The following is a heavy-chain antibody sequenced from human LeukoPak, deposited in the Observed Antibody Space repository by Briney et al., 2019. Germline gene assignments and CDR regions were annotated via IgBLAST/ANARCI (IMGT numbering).Heavy chain of an antibody. V-gene: IGHV3-23*01. CDR2: ISGSGGST. D-gene: IGHD3-22*01. CDR1: GFTFSSYA. J-gene: IGHJ4*01. CDR3: AKSDYYDSSGYRFDY. Sequence: RTGGSLRLSCAASGFTFSSYAMSWVRQAPGKGLEWVSAISGSGGSTYYADSVKGRFTISRDNSKNTLYLQMKSLRAEDTAVYYCAKSDYYDSSGYRFDYWGHGTLVTVSS.